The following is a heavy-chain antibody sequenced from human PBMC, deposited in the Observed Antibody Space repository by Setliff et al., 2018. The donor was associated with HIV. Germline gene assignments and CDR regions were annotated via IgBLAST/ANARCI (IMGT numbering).Heavy chain of an antibody. CDR3: ARGDGTKYYYYYYMDV. D-gene: IGHD1-7*01. CDR2: MFYTGSA. Sequence: SETLSLTCTVSGGSTSSSSYYWGWVRQPPGKGLEWIGTMFYTGSAYYTPSLKSRVTISVDTSKNQFSLKLSSVTAADTAVYYCARGDGTKYYYYYYMDVWGKGTTVTVSS. V-gene: IGHV4-39*07. CDR1: GGSTSSSSYY. J-gene: IGHJ6*03.